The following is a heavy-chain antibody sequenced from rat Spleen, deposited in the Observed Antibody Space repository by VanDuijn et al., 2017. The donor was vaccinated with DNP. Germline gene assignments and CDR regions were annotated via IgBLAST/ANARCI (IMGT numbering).Heavy chain of an antibody. D-gene: IGHD4-3*01. CDR2: VSYNGDTT. Sequence: EVQLVESGGGLVQPGRSLKLSCVASGFTFSRYWMYWIRQAPGKGLEWVASVSYNGDTTYYRDSVKGRFTISRDNAKSSLNLQMDSLRSGDTATYYCATRNSGYGGYFDYWGQGVMVTVSS. J-gene: IGHJ2*01. CDR3: ATRNSGYGGYFDY. V-gene: IGHV5-20*01. CDR1: GFTFSRYW.